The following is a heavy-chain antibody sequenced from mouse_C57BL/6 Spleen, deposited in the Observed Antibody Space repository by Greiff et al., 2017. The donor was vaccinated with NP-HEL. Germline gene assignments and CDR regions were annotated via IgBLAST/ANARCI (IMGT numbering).Heavy chain of an antibody. J-gene: IGHJ1*03. V-gene: IGHV5-9-1*02. CDR3: TRDYYGSSCWYFDV. CDR2: ISSGGDYI. Sequence: EVNVVESGEGLVKPGGSLKLSCAASGFTFSSYAMSWVRQTPEKRLEWVAYISSGGDYIYYADTVKGRFTISRDNARNTLYLQMSSLKSEDTAMYYCTRDYYGSSCWYFDVWGTGTTVTVSS. CDR1: GFTFSSYA. D-gene: IGHD1-1*01.